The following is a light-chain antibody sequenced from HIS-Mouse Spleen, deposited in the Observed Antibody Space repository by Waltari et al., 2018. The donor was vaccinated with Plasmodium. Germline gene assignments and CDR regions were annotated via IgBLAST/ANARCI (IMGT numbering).Light chain of an antibody. CDR1: QSISSW. CDR3: QQYNSYSWT. V-gene: IGKV1-5*03. CDR2: KAS. Sequence: DIQMTQSPSTLSASVGDRVTITCRASQSISSWLAWYQQKPGKAPKPLIYKASSLESGVPSRFSGSGSGTEFTLTISRLQPDDFATYYCQQYNSYSWTFGQGTKVEIK. J-gene: IGKJ1*01.